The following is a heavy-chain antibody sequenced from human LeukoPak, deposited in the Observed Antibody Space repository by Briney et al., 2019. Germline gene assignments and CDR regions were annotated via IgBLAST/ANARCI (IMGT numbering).Heavy chain of an antibody. CDR1: GGSISTYY. J-gene: IGHJ3*02. Sequence: SETLSLTCTVSGGSISTYYWNWIRQPPGKGLEWIGYIYYSGSTNYNPSLTGRVTISVDTSKNQLSLKLSSVTAADTAVYYCAREYNYYDSSGWDAFEIWGRGTMVTVSS. V-gene: IGHV4-59*01. CDR2: IYYSGST. CDR3: AREYNYYDSSGWDAFEI. D-gene: IGHD3-22*01.